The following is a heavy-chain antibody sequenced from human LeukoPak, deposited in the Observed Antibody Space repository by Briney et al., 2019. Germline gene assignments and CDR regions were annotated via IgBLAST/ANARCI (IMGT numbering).Heavy chain of an antibody. Sequence: PSETLSLTCTFSGGSISSGDYYWSWIRQPPGKGLEWIGYIYYSGSTYYNPSLQSRVTISVDTSKNQFSLKLSSVTAADTAVYYCARESTYYDTLTGYLRPRYFDYWGQGTLDTVSS. CDR3: ARESTYYDTLTGYLRPRYFDY. V-gene: IGHV4-30-4*08. CDR1: GGSISSGDYY. CDR2: IYYSGST. D-gene: IGHD3-9*01. J-gene: IGHJ4*02.